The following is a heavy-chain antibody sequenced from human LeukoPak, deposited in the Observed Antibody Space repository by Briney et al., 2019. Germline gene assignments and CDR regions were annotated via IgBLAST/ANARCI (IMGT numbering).Heavy chain of an antibody. CDR3: AKPETPGYSSSWGRYYFDY. D-gene: IGHD6-13*01. CDR1: GFTFSSYG. CDR2: ISYDGSNK. V-gene: IGHV3-30*18. Sequence: GGSLRLPCAASGFTFSSYGMHWVRQAPGKGLEWVAVISYDGSNKYYADSVKGRFTISRDNSKNTLYLQMNSLRAEDTAVFYCAKPETPGYSSSWGRYYFDYWGQGTLVTVSS. J-gene: IGHJ4*02.